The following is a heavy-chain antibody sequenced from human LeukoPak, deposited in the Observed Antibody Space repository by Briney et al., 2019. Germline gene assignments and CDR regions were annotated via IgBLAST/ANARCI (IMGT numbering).Heavy chain of an antibody. CDR3: ARDVQLAAFDI. V-gene: IGHV3-21*01. J-gene: IGHJ3*02. Sequence: GGFLRLSCAASGFTFSGYSMNWVRQAPGKGLEWVSSISSSSSYIYYADSVKGRFTISRDNAKNSLYLQMNSLRAEDTAVYYCARDVQLAAFDIWGQGTMVTVSS. CDR2: ISSSSSYI. CDR1: GFTFSGYS. D-gene: IGHD5-18*01.